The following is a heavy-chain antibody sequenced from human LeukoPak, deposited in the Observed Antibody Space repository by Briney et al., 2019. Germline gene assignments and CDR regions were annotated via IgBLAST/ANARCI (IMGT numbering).Heavy chain of an antibody. J-gene: IGHJ3*02. V-gene: IGHV1-2*02. CDR1: GYTFTDYY. CDR3: AIEFATVVVSAVISAFDI. D-gene: IGHD2-2*02. CDR2: INPNSGDT. Sequence: ASVKVSCKASGYTFTDYYMHWVRQAPGQGLEWMGWINPNSGDTNYAQKFQGRVTVTRDTSISTAYMELSRLRSDDTAVYYCAIEFATVVVSAVISAFDIWGQGTMVTVSS.